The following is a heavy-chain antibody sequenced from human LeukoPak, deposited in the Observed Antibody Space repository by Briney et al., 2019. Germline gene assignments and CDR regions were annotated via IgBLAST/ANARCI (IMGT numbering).Heavy chain of an antibody. J-gene: IGHJ6*03. Sequence: GGSLRLSCAASGFTFSSYEMNWVRQAPGKGLEWVANIKQDGSEKYYVDSVKGRFTISRDNAKNSLYLQMSSLRAEDTAVYYCAREKEGYCSRTSCYLDYYYYYMDVWGKGTRVTISS. V-gene: IGHV3-7*01. CDR1: GFTFSSYE. D-gene: IGHD2-2*01. CDR2: IKQDGSEK. CDR3: AREKEGYCSRTSCYLDYYYYYMDV.